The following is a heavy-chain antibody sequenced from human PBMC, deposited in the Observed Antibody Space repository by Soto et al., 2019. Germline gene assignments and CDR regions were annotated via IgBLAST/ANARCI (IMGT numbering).Heavy chain of an antibody. CDR3: ARTSAAGKYYYGMDV. CDR1: GYSFTSYW. V-gene: IGHV5-51*01. Sequence: GESLKISCKGSGYSFTSYWIGWVRQMPGKGLEWMGIIYPGDSDTRYSPSFQGQVTISADKSISTAYLQWSSLKASDTAMFYCARTSAAGKYYYGMDVWGQGTTVTVSS. CDR2: IYPGDSDT. J-gene: IGHJ6*02. D-gene: IGHD6-13*01.